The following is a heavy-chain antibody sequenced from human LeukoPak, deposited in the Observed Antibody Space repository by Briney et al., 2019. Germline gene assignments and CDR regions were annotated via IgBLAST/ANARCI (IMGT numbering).Heavy chain of an antibody. Sequence: ASVKVSCKASGYTFTGYYMHWVRQAPGQGLEGRGWINPNSGGTNYAQKFQGRVTMTRDTSISTAYMELSRLRSDDTAVYYCARAPAAHYFDYWGQGTLVTVSS. CDR3: ARAPAAHYFDY. CDR2: INPNSGGT. CDR1: GYTFTGYY. V-gene: IGHV1-2*02. D-gene: IGHD2-2*01. J-gene: IGHJ4*02.